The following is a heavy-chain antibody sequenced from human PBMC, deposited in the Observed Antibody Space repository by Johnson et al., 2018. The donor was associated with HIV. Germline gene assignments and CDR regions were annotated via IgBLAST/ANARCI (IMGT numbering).Heavy chain of an antibody. CDR3: AKDLVDTAMDDAFDI. CDR1: GFTFSSYG. CDR2: ISYDGSNK. J-gene: IGHJ3*02. Sequence: QVLLVESGGGVVQPGRSLRLSCAASGFTFSSYGMHWVRQAPGKGLEWVAVISYDGSNKYYADSVKGRFTISRDNSKNTLYLQMNSLRAEDTAVYYCAKDLVDTAMDDAFDIWGQETMVTVSS. D-gene: IGHD5-18*01. V-gene: IGHV3-30*18.